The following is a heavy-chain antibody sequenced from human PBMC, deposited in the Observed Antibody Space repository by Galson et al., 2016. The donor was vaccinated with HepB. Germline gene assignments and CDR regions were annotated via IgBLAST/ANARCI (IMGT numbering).Heavy chain of an antibody. J-gene: IGHJ4*02. CDR2: ISSSTII. Sequence: SLRLSCAASGFTFSSFGMNWVRQAPGRGLEWVSYISSSTIIYYADSVKGRFTISRDNAKNSLYLQMNSLRDEDTAVYYCARDLHSGSYTFDYWGRGTLVTVSS. CDR3: ARDLHSGSYTFDY. V-gene: IGHV3-48*02. CDR1: GFTFSSFG. D-gene: IGHD1-26*01.